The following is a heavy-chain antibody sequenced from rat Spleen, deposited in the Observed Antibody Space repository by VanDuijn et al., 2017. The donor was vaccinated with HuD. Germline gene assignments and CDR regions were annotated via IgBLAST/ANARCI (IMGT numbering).Heavy chain of an antibody. D-gene: IGHD3-2*01. J-gene: IGHJ4*01. Sequence: EVQLQESGPGLVKPSQSLSLTCSVTGYSITSNYRWNWIRKFPGNKLEWMGYINNAGSTLYNPSLKSRISITRDTSKNQFFLQVNSVTTEDTATYYWARSALDAWGQGASVTVSS. V-gene: IGHV3-3*01. CDR2: INNAGST. CDR1: GYSITSNYR. CDR3: ARSALDA.